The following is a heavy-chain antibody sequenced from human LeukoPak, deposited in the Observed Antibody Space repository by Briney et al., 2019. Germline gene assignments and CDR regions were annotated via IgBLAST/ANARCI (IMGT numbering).Heavy chain of an antibody. CDR1: GGSISSSNW. J-gene: IGHJ4*02. CDR2: IYHSGST. Sequence: PSETLSLTCAVSGGSISSSNWWSWVRQPPGKGLEWIGEIYHSGSTNYNPSLKSRVTISVDKSKNQFSLKLSSVTATDTAVYYCARVSSGATTVDYWGQGTLVTVSS. V-gene: IGHV4-4*02. CDR3: ARVSSGATTVDY. D-gene: IGHD1-26*01.